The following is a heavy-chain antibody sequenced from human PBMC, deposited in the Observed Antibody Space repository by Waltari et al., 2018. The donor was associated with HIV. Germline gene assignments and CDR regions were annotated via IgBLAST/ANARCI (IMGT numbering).Heavy chain of an antibody. CDR3: ARVGIVVVPAGTPNDAFDV. V-gene: IGHV3-7*01. CDR1: GFTLSSHW. J-gene: IGHJ3*01. D-gene: IGHD2-2*01. CDR2: IKEDGSEK. Sequence: EVQLVESGGGLVQPGGSLRLSCAASGFTLSSHWMTWVRQAPGKGVEWVANIKEDGSEKQYVDSVKGRFTSSRDNAENSLFLQMNSLRADDTAVYYCARVGIVVVPAGTPNDAFDVWGQGTMVTVSS.